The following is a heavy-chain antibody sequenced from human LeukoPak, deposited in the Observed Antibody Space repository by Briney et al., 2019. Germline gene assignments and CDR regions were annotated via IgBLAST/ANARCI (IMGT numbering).Heavy chain of an antibody. Sequence: GGSPRLSCAASGFTFDDYAMHWVRQAPGKGLEWVSGISWNSGSIGYADSVKGRFTISRDNAKNSLYLQMNSLRSDDTAVYYCARGASPAARPWAFDIWGQGTMVTVSS. CDR3: ARGASPAARPWAFDI. V-gene: IGHV3-9*01. CDR2: ISWNSGSI. J-gene: IGHJ3*02. D-gene: IGHD6-6*01. CDR1: GFTFDDYA.